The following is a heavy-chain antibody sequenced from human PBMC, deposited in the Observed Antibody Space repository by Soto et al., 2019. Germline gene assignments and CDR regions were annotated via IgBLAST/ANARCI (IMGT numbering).Heavy chain of an antibody. V-gene: IGHV3-30-3*01. Sequence: PGGSLRLSCAASGFTFSSYAMHWVRQAPGKGLEWVAVISYDGSNKYYADSVKGRFTISRDNSKNTLYLQMNSLRAEDTAVYYCAASYDFWSGYYPGPYYYGMDVWGQGTTVTVSS. CDR3: AASYDFWSGYYPGPYYYGMDV. D-gene: IGHD3-3*01. J-gene: IGHJ6*02. CDR1: GFTFSSYA. CDR2: ISYDGSNK.